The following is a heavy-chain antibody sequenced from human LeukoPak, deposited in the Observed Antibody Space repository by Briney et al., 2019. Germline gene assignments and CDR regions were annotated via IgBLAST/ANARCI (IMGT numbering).Heavy chain of an antibody. J-gene: IGHJ4*02. Sequence: SGPTLVNPTQTLTLTCTFSGFPLTTTGMRVMWIRQPPGKALEWLARIDWDDDKFYSASLKTRLTISKDTYKNQVVLTMTNMDPVDTATYYCARGSGYSRFDYWGQGTLVTVSS. CDR1: GFPLTTTGMR. CDR3: ARGSGYSRFDY. CDR2: IDWDDDK. D-gene: IGHD3-22*01. V-gene: IGHV2-70*04.